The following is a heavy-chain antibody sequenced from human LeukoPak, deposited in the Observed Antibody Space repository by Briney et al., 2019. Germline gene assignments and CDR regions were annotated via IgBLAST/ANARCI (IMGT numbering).Heavy chain of an antibody. CDR1: GFTFSSYA. CDR3: AKVSGIAAADYDGMDV. V-gene: IGHV3-23*01. CDR2: ISGSGGST. D-gene: IGHD6-13*01. Sequence: GGSLRLSCAASGFTFSSYAMSWVRQAPGKGLEWVSAISGSGGSTYYADSVKGRFTISRDNSKNTLYLQMNSLMAEDTAVYYCAKVSGIAAADYDGMDVWCQGTTVTVSS. J-gene: IGHJ6*02.